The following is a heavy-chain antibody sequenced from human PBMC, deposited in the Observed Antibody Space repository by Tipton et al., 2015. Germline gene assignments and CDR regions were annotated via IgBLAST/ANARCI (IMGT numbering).Heavy chain of an antibody. CDR1: GGSISSTHYY. CDR2: IYYSGST. V-gene: IGHV4-39*07. Sequence: GLVKPSETLSLTCSVSGGSISSTHYYWGWIRQPPGKGLEWLGNIYYSGSTDYNPSLKSRVTMSVDTSKNQFSLKLSSVTAADTSVYYCARLFPSVTHYDFWSGPSRDYYGMDVWGQGTTVTVSS. J-gene: IGHJ6*02. D-gene: IGHD3-3*01. CDR3: ARLFPSVTHYDFWSGPSRDYYGMDV.